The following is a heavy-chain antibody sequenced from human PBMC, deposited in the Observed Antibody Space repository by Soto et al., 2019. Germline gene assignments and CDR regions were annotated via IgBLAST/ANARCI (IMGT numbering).Heavy chain of an antibody. V-gene: IGHV4-39*01. J-gene: IGHJ4*02. CDR2: IYYSGST. CDR1: GGSISSSSHY. D-gene: IGHD4-17*01. Sequence: QLQLQESGPGLVKPSETLSLTCTVSGGSISSSSHYWGWIRQPPGKGLEWIGSIYYSGSTYYNPSLRSRVTISVDTSKNQYYLKLSSVTAADTAVYYCARQPYYGGNRDFDYWGQGTLVTVSS. CDR3: ARQPYYGGNRDFDY.